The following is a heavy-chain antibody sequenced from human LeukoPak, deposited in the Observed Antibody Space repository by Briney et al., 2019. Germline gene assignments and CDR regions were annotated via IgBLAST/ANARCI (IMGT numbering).Heavy chain of an antibody. CDR2: ISGDGGST. CDR1: GFTFDDYA. D-gene: IGHD3-10*01. J-gene: IGHJ6*02. Sequence: GGSLRLSCAASGFTFDDYAMHWVRQAPGKGLECVSLISGDGGSTYYADSVKGRFTISRDNSKNSLYLQMNSLRTEDTALYYCAKDIDYYGSGSYRQTYYYYGMDVWGQGTTVTVSS. V-gene: IGHV3-43*02. CDR3: AKDIDYYGSGSYRQTYYYYGMDV.